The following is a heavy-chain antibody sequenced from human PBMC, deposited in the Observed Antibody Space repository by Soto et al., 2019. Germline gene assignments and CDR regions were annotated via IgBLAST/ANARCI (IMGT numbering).Heavy chain of an antibody. CDR3: AREGSYHYFDY. CDR2: IYYTGRT. D-gene: IGHD1-26*01. V-gene: IGHV4-31*03. J-gene: IGHJ4*02. CDR1: DGSVSRGGYY. Sequence: QVQLQESGPGLVKPSQTLSLACTVSDGSVSRGGYYWSWIRQSPGKGLEWIGNIYYTGRTSYNPSLKSRVTISLETSKRQFSLRLASVSAADTALYYCAREGSYHYFDYWGQGALVTVSS.